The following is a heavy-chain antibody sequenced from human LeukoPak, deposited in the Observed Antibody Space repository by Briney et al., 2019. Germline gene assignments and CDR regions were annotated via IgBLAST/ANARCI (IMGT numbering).Heavy chain of an antibody. D-gene: IGHD6-13*01. CDR1: GYSFTNYW. CDR3: ARRMGTYSSSWYGDY. J-gene: IGHJ4*02. V-gene: IGHV5-51*01. Sequence: GESLKISCKGSGYSFTNYWIDWVRQMPGEGLEWMGIIYPGDSDTRYSPSFQGQVTISADKSISTAYLQWSSLKASDTAMYYCARRMGTYSSSWYGDYWGQGTLVTVSS. CDR2: IYPGDSDT.